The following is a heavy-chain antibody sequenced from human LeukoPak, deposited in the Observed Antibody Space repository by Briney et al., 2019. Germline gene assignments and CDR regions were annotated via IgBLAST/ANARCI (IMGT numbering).Heavy chain of an antibody. Sequence: PSETLSLTCTVSGVSITTYYWSWIRRPAGKGLEWIGRIYTSGSTTYNPSLKSRVTMSLDTSKNQFSLKLSSVTAADTAVYYCARDRVESSGYYYYYGIDVWGQGTTVTVSS. D-gene: IGHD3-22*01. V-gene: IGHV4-4*07. CDR3: ARDRVESSGYYYYYGIDV. J-gene: IGHJ6*02. CDR2: IYTSGST. CDR1: GVSITTYY.